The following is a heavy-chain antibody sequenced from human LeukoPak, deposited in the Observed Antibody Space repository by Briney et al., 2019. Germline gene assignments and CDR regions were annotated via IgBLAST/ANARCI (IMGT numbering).Heavy chain of an antibody. CDR1: GYTFTSYD. V-gene: IGHV1-8*01. D-gene: IGHD3-10*01. CDR3: AGLSELITMVRENYGMDV. J-gene: IGHJ6*02. Sequence: ASVKVSCKASGYTFTSYDINWVRQATGQGLEWMGWMNPNSGNTGYAQKFQGRVTMTRNTSISTAYMELSSLRSEDTAVYYCAGLSELITMVRENYGMDVWGQGTTVTVSS. CDR2: MNPNSGNT.